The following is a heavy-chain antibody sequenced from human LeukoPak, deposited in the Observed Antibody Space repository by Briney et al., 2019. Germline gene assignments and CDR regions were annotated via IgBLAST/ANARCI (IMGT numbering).Heavy chain of an antibody. CDR1: GFTFSAYA. J-gene: IGHJ4*02. CDR3: VKITSVTGGDC. D-gene: IGHD1-1*01. Sequence: GGSLRLSCSASGFTFSAYAMNWVRQAPGKGLEYVSGISNNGGSSFYADSVKGRFTISRDNSKNTLYLQMSSLRAEDTAVYYCVKITSVTGGDCWGQGTRLTVSS. V-gene: IGHV3-64D*09. CDR2: ISNNGGSS.